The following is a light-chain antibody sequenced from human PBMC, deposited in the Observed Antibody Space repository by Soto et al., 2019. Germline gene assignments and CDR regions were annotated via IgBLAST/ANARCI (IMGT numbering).Light chain of an antibody. J-gene: IGLJ2*01. CDR1: NIGSKS. Sequence: SYEVTQPPSVSVAPGKTARITCGGNNIGSKSVHWYQQKPGQAPVLVIYYDSDRPSGIPERFSGSNSGNTATLTISRVEAGDEADYYCQVWDSSSDHRVFGGGTKLTVL. V-gene: IGLV3-21*04. CDR3: QVWDSSSDHRV. CDR2: YDS.